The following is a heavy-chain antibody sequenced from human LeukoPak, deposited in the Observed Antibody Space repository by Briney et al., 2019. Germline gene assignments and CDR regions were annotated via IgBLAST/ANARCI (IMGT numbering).Heavy chain of an antibody. Sequence: GGALRLSCAASGFTFSNYWMHWVRQAPGKGLVWVSRINSDGIKTSYADSVKGRFNISRDNANNTLNLQMNSLRDDDTAVYYCARDLGQYYDTSDNWFDPWGQGTLVTVSS. V-gene: IGHV3-74*01. J-gene: IGHJ5*02. CDR1: GFTFSNYW. CDR3: ARDLGQYYDTSDNWFDP. CDR2: INSDGIKT. D-gene: IGHD3-22*01.